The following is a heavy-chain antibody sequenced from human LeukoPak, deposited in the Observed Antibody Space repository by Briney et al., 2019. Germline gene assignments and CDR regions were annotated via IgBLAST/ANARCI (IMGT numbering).Heavy chain of an antibody. J-gene: IGHJ4*01. CDR2: IYYTGGT. V-gene: IGHV4-59*01. D-gene: IGHD3-22*01. CDR3: ARHRDYYDT. CDR1: GGSISNYY. Sequence: PSETLSLTCSVSGGSISNYYWSWIRQPPGKGLEWIGYIYYTGGTSYNPSLKSRVTMSVDTSKSQFSLKLSSVSVTDTAVYFCARHRDYYDTWGHGTLVTVSS.